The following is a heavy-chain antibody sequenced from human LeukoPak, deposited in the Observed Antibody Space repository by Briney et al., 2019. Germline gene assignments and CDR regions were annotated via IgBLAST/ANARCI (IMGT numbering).Heavy chain of an antibody. J-gene: IGHJ4*02. D-gene: IGHD6-19*01. CDR2: ISYDGSNK. V-gene: IGHV3-30*18. CDR3: AKDGRGGSSGWYEVGYFDY. Sequence: GGSLRLSCAASGFTFSSYGMHWVRQAPGRGLEWVAVISYDGSNKYYADSVKGRFTTSRDNSKNTLYLQMNSLRAEDTAVYYCAKDGRGGSSGWYEVGYFDYWGQGTLVTVSS. CDR1: GFTFSSYG.